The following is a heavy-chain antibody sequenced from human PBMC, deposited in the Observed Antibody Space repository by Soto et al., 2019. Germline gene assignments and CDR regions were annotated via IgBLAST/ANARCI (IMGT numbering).Heavy chain of an antibody. D-gene: IGHD6-13*01. CDR2: IYYSGST. CDR1: GGSISSSSYY. Sequence: SETLSLTCTVSGGSISSSSYYWGWIRQPPGKGLEWIGSIYYSGSTYYNPSLKSRVTISVDTSKNQFSLKLSSVTAADTAVYYCARQRKYSSSWFDPWGQGTLVTVSS. V-gene: IGHV4-39*01. J-gene: IGHJ5*02. CDR3: ARQRKYSSSWFDP.